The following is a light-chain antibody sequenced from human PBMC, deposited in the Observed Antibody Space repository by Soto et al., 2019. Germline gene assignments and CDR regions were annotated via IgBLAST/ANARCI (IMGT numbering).Light chain of an antibody. CDR3: QHFDDSPT. Sequence: TVLTQSPGTLSVSPGERASLSCRASQSVSSNLAWYQQKPGQAPRLLIYGASTRATGIPDRFSGSGSGTESTLTISRLEPEDFAVYYCQHFDDSPTFGGGTKVDIK. CDR1: QSVSSN. J-gene: IGKJ4*01. V-gene: IGKV3-15*01. CDR2: GAS.